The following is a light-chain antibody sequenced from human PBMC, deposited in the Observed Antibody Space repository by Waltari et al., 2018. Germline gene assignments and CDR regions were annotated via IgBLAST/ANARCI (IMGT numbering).Light chain of an antibody. CDR1: QGISSW. CDR3: QQYNTYPLT. V-gene: IGKV1D-16*01. CDR2: AAS. J-gene: IGKJ5*01. Sequence: DIQMTQSPSSVSASVGDRVTITCRASQGISSWLAWYQQKPGKAPKLLIYAASSLLSGVPSRFSGGESGTEFTLTISSLQPDDFATYYCQQYNTYPLTFGQGTRLEIK.